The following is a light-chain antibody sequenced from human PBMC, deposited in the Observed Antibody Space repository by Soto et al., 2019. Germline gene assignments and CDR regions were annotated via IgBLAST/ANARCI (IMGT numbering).Light chain of an antibody. CDR1: QSVTTSF. CDR2: AAS. J-gene: IGKJ1*01. V-gene: IGKV3-20*01. CDR3: QHYGRSPT. Sequence: EIVLTHSPGTLSLSPGERSTLSCRASQSVTTSFLAWYQQKPGQAPRHLIYAASSRATGIPDRFSGSGSGTDFTLTISRLEPEDFAVYYCQHYGRSPTFGQGTKVEIK.